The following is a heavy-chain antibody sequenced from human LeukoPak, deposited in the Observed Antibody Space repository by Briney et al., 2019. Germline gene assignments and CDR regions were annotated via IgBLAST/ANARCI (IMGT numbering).Heavy chain of an antibody. D-gene: IGHD4-17*01. CDR1: GFTFSSYA. V-gene: IGHV3-30-3*01. CDR2: ISYDGSNK. CDR3: VKDLSDDYGNYYGMDV. Sequence: GGSLRLSCAASGFTFSSYAMHWVRQAPGKGLEWVAVISYDGSNKYYADSVKGRFTISRDNSKNTLYLQMNSLRAEDTAVYYCVKDLSDDYGNYYGMDVWGQGTTVTVSS. J-gene: IGHJ6*02.